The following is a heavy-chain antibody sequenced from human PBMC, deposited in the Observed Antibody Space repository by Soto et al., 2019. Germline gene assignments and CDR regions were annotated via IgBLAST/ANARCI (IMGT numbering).Heavy chain of an antibody. CDR1: GGTFSSYA. CDR2: IIPIFGTA. V-gene: IGHV1-69*01. Sequence: VQLVQSGAEVKKPGSSVKVSCKASGGTFSSYAISWVRQAPGQGLEWMGGIIPIFGTANYAQKFQGRVTITADESTSTAYMELSSLRSEDTAVYYCARGDHIVVVPAALSNYYYYYGMDVWGQGTTVTVSS. J-gene: IGHJ6*02. D-gene: IGHD2-2*01. CDR3: ARGDHIVVVPAALSNYYYYYGMDV.